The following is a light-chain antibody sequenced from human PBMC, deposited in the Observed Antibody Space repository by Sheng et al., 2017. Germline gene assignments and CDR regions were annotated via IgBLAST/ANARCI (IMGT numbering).Light chain of an antibody. Sequence: SYDLTQPPSVSVSPGQTARITCSGSDLQHKYVSWYQQKSGQSPMLVIHEDNKRPSGIPERFSASNIVNTATLTISGTQTMDEADYYCQAWDSSSENVVFGGGTKLTVL. CDR3: QAWDSSSENVV. J-gene: IGLJ2*01. CDR1: DLQHKY. V-gene: IGLV3-1*01. CDR2: EDN.